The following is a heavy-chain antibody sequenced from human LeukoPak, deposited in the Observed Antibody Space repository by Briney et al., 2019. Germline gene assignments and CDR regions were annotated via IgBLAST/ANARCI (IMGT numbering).Heavy chain of an antibody. CDR1: RGSITTTAYY. Sequence: SETLSLTCTVSRGSITTTAYYWGWIRQSPGKGLEWIGSLSYSGVTNYNPSLKSRVTISVDKSKNQFSLKLSSVTAADTAVYYCARVAAKTVEYWGQGTLVTVSS. CDR3: ARVAAKTVEY. V-gene: IGHV4-39*07. J-gene: IGHJ4*02. CDR2: LSYSGVT. D-gene: IGHD2-15*01.